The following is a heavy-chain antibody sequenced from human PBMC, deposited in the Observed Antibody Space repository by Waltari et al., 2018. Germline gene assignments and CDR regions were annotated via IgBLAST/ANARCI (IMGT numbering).Heavy chain of an antibody. V-gene: IGHV4-38-2*01. D-gene: IGHD6-13*01. J-gene: IGHJ2*01. CDR1: GYSISSGYY. Sequence: QVQLQESGPGLVKPPETLSLTCAVSGYSISSGYYCGWIRQPPGKGLEWIGSIYHSGSTYYNPSLKSRVTISVDTSKNQFSLKLSSVTAADTAVYYCASSTWRNWYFDLWGRGTLVTVSS. CDR3: ASSTWRNWYFDL. CDR2: IYHSGST.